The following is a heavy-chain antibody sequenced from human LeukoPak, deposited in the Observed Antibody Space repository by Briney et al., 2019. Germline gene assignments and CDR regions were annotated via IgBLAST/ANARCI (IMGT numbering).Heavy chain of an antibody. D-gene: IGHD3-3*01. CDR1: GFTFSSYW. CDR2: IKTDGSRT. V-gene: IGHV3-74*01. J-gene: IGHJ4*02. CDR3: AKEGGYDFWSGYYSTFDY. Sequence: GGSLRLSCAASGFTFSSYWMHWVRQAPGKGLVWVSSIKTDGSRTSYADSVKGRFTISRDNSKNTLYLQMNSLRAEDTAVYYCAKEGGYDFWSGYYSTFDYWGQGTLVTVSS.